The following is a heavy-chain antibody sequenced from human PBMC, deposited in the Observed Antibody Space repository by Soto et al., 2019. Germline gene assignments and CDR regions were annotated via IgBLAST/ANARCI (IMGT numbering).Heavy chain of an antibody. CDR1: GFTFSSYG. J-gene: IGHJ3*02. D-gene: IGHD3-22*01. CDR3: AKDPYYYDSSRPLEGGDAFDI. CDR2: ISYDGSSK. Sequence: GGSLRLSCAASGFTFSSYGMHCVRQAPGKGLEWVAGISYDGSSKYYADSVKGRFTISRDNSKNTLYLQINSLRAEDTAVYYCAKDPYYYDSSRPLEGGDAFDIWGQGTRVTVSS. V-gene: IGHV3-30*18.